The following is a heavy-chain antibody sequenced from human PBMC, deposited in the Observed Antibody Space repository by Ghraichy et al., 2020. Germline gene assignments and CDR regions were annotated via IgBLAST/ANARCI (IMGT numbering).Heavy chain of an antibody. J-gene: IGHJ6*02. CDR2: IDWDDDK. CDR1: GFSLSTSGMC. D-gene: IGHD3-10*01. Sequence: QTLSLTCTFSGFSLSTSGMCVSWIRQPPGKALEWLALIDWDDDKYYSTSLKTRLTISKDTSKNQVVLTMTNMDPVDTATYYCARLIGEITRPYYYYYGMDVWGQGTTVTVSS. V-gene: IGHV2-70*01. CDR3: ARLIGEITRPYYYYYGMDV.